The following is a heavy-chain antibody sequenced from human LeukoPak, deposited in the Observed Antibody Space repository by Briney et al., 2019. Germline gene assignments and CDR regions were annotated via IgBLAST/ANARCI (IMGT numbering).Heavy chain of an antibody. D-gene: IGHD3-3*01. CDR1: GYTFTSYY. V-gene: IGHV1-46*01. J-gene: IGHJ5*02. Sequence: ASVKVSCKASGYTFTSYYMHWVRQAPGQGLEWMGIINPSGGSTSYAQKFQGRVTMTRDTSTSTVYMELSSLRSEDTAVYYCARNTIFGVVLTPDNWFDPWGQGTLVTVSS. CDR3: ARNTIFGVVLTPDNWFDP. CDR2: INPSGGST.